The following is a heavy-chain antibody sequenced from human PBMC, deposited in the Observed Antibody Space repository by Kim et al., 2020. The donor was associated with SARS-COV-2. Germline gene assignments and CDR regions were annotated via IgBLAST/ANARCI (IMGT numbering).Heavy chain of an antibody. CDR3: ARDQTLLLIPDYYYYYGMDV. CDR1: GYTFTSYG. D-gene: IGHD3-10*01. CDR2: ISAYNGNT. V-gene: IGHV1-18*01. Sequence: ASVKVSCKASGYTFTSYGISWVRQAPGQGLEGMGWISAYNGNTNYAQKLQGRVTMTTDTSTSTAYMELRSLRSDDTAVYYCARDQTLLLIPDYYYYYGMDVWGQGTTVTVSS. J-gene: IGHJ6*02.